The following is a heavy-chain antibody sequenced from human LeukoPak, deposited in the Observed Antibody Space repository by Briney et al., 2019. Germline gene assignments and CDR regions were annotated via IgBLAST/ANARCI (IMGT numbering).Heavy chain of an antibody. D-gene: IGHD6-13*01. J-gene: IGHJ4*02. V-gene: IGHV3-11*06. Sequence: GGSLRLSCAASGFTFSDYYMSWIRQAPGKGLEWVSYISSSSSYTSCADSVKGRFTISRDNAKNSLYLQMNSLRAEDTAVYYCAREAYSSSYVDYWGQGTLVTVSS. CDR2: ISSSSSYT. CDR1: GFTFSDYY. CDR3: AREAYSSSYVDY.